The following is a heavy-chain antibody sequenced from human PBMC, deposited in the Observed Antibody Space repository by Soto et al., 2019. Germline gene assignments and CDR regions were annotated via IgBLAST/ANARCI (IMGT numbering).Heavy chain of an antibody. V-gene: IGHV1-2*04. CDR2: INPNSGGT. Sequence: ASVRVACKASGYTFTCYYMHWVRQAPGQGLEWMGWINPNSGGTNYAQKFQGWVTMTRDTSISTAYTELSRLRSDDTAVYYCARGPWMRYSGYGLDVWGQGTTVTVSS. CDR3: ARGPWMRYSGYGLDV. D-gene: IGHD5-12*01. J-gene: IGHJ6*02. CDR1: GYTFTCYY.